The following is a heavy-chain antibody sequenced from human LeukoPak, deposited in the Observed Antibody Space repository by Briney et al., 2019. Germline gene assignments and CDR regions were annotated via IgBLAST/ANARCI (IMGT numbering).Heavy chain of an antibody. CDR2: ISGSGGST. V-gene: IGHV3-23*01. D-gene: IGHD3-10*02. CDR1: GFTFSNAW. CDR3: AKEGVFGELLYKWSDY. J-gene: IGHJ4*02. Sequence: GGSLRLSCAASGFTFSNAWMSWVRQAPGKGLEWVSAISGSGGSTYYADSVKGRFTISRDNSKNTLYLQMNSLRAEDTAVYYCAKEGVFGELLYKWSDYWGQGTLVTVSS.